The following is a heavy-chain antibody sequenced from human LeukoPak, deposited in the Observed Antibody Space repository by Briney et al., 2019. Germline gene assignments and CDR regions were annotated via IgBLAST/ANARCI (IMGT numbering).Heavy chain of an antibody. CDR3: AKAHSSSWYGAFDY. CDR1: GFTFDDYA. J-gene: IGHJ4*02. D-gene: IGHD6-13*01. CDR2: ISWNSGSI. Sequence: GRSLRLSCAASGFTFDDYAMHWVRQAPGKGLEWVSGISWNSGSIGYADSVKGRFTISRDNAKNSLYLQMNSLRAEDTALYYCAKAHSSSWYGAFDYWGQGTLVTVSS. V-gene: IGHV3-9*01.